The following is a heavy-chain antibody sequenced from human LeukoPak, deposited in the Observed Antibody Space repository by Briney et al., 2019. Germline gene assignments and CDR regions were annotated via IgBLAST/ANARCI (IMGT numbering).Heavy chain of an antibody. Sequence: PGGSLRLSCAASGFTFSSYGMHWVRQAPGKGLEGVAVISYDGSNKYYADSVKGRFTISRDNSKNTLYLQMNSLRAEDTAVYYCAKDYRYSSSWLWGPFDYWGQGTLVTVSS. V-gene: IGHV3-30*18. CDR1: GFTFSSYG. J-gene: IGHJ4*02. D-gene: IGHD6-13*01. CDR3: AKDYRYSSSWLWGPFDY. CDR2: ISYDGSNK.